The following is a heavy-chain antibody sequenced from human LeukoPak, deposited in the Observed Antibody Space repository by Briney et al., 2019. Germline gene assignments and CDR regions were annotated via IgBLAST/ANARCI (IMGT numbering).Heavy chain of an antibody. V-gene: IGHV5-51*01. CDR3: ARRDIAMEFFNY. CDR2: IYPGDSDT. CDR1: GYSFTSYW. D-gene: IGHD5-18*01. Sequence: GESLKISCKGSGYSFTSYWIGWVRQLPGKGLEWMGIIYPGDSDTRHSPSFQGQVTISADKSINTAYLRWSSLKASDTAMYYCARRDIAMEFFNYWGQGTLVTVSS. J-gene: IGHJ4*02.